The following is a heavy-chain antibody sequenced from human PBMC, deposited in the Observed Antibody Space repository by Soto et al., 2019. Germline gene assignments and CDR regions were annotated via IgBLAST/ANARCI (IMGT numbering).Heavy chain of an antibody. CDR3: ARSRGYGFYFDY. CDR1: GGSISSYY. J-gene: IGHJ4*02. D-gene: IGHD2-15*01. V-gene: IGHV4-59*01. CDR2: IYYSGST. Sequence: SETLSLTCTVSGGSISSYYWSWIRQPPGKGLEWIGYIYYSGSTNYNPSLKSRVTMSVDTSKNQFSLKVSSVTAADTAVYFCARSRGYGFYFDYWGQGTLVTVSS.